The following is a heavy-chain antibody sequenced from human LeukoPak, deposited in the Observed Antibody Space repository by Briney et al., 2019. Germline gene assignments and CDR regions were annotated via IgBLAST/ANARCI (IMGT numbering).Heavy chain of an antibody. CDR2: ITSGSSYR. Sequence: GVSLTLSCAASGFTFSRYNMNWLRQAPGGGREGFSPITSGSSYRFYAHSVKGRFTNSRDNDKNSLYLQMNRLRAEDTAVYYCARDPYSGSYGNYYYYFMDVWGKGNTVTISS. J-gene: IGHJ6*03. V-gene: IGHV3-21*01. CDR1: GFTFSRYN. D-gene: IGHD1-26*01. CDR3: ARDPYSGSYGNYYYYFMDV.